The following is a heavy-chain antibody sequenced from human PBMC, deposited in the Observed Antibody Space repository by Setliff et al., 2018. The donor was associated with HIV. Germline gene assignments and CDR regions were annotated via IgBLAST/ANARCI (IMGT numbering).Heavy chain of an antibody. V-gene: IGHV1-18*01. CDR1: GYTFTSYG. CDR3: ARDLNDRWLQQYWYFDL. Sequence: ASVKVSCKASGYTFTSYGISWVRQAPGQGLEWMGWISAYNGNTNYAQKLQGRVTMTTDTSTSTAYMELRSLRSEDTALYFCARDLNDRWLQQYWYFDLWGRGTLVTVSS. J-gene: IGHJ2*01. D-gene: IGHD5-12*01. CDR2: ISAYNGNT.